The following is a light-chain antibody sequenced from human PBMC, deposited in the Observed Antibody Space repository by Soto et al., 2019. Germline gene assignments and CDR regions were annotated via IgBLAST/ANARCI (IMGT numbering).Light chain of an antibody. Sequence: ESVLAQSPGTLSLSPGEGATLSCRSSRIVISNYLAWYQKKPGQAPRLLIYGASNRATGGPDRFSGSGSGTDFTLSIRGLESEYFAVYFCQKYDTSPYSFGQGTKLEIK. CDR1: RIVISNY. CDR2: GAS. V-gene: IGKV3-20*01. J-gene: IGKJ2*03. CDR3: QKYDTSPYS.